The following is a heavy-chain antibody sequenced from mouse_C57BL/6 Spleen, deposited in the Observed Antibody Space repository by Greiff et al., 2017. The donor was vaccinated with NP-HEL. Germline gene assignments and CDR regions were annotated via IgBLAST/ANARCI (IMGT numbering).Heavy chain of an antibody. CDR2: INPSNGGT. V-gene: IGHV1-53*01. J-gene: IGHJ1*03. D-gene: IGHD2-3*01. CDR1: GYTFTSYW. Sequence: VQLQQPGTELVKPGASVKLSCKASGYTFTSYWMHWVKQRPGQGLEWIGNINPSNGGTNYNEKFKSKATLTVDKSSSTAYMQLSSLTSEDSAVYYCARRGDHDGYYVWYFDVWGTGTTVTVSS. CDR3: ARRGDHDGYYVWYFDV.